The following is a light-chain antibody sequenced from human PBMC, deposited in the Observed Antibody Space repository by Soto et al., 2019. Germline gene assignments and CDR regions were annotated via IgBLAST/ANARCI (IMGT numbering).Light chain of an antibody. V-gene: IGLV2-14*01. CDR3: NSYTSSSTVV. CDR2: DVS. J-gene: IGLJ2*01. Sequence: QSALTQPASVSGSPGQSITISCTGASSDVGGYNYVSWYQQNPGKAPKLLIYDVSNRPSGVSNRFSGSKSGNTASLTISGLQAEDEGDYYCNSYTSSSTVVFGGGTQLTVL. CDR1: SSDVGGYNY.